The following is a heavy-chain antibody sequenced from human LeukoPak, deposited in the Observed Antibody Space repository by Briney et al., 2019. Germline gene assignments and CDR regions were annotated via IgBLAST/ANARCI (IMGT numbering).Heavy chain of an antibody. CDR2: IYYSGST. J-gene: IGHJ6*03. V-gene: IGHV4-39*07. CDR3: AREGSGSYYYYYYYMDV. Sequence: SETLSLTCTVSGGSISSSIYYWGWIRQPPGKGLEWIGSIYYSGSTYYNPSLKSRVTISVDTSKNQFSLKLSSVTAADTAVYYCAREGSGSYYYYYYYMDVWGKGTTVTVSS. CDR1: GGSISSSIYY. D-gene: IGHD1-26*01.